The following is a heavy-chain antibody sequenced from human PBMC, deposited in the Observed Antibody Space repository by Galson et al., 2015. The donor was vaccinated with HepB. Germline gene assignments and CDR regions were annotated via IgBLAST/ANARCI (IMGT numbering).Heavy chain of an antibody. CDR1: GGSISSGGYY. CDR3: ARGRGVSANWFDP. D-gene: IGHD3-16*01. V-gene: IGHV4-31*03. CDR2: IYYSGST. Sequence: TLSLTCTVPGGSISSGGYYWSWIRQHPGKGLEWIGYIYYSGSTYYNPSLKSRVTISVDTSKNQFSLKLSSVTAADTAVYYCARGRGVSANWFDPWGQGTLVTVSS. J-gene: IGHJ5*02.